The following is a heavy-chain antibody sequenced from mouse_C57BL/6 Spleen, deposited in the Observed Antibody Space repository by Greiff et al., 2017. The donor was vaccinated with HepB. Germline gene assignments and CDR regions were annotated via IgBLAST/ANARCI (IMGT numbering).Heavy chain of an antibody. V-gene: IGHV1-15*01. CDR1: GYTFTDYE. Sequence: VQLQQSGAELVRPGASVTLSCKASGYTFTDYEMHWVKQTPVHGLEWIGAIDPETGGTAYNQKFKGKAILTADKSSSTAYMELRSLTSEDSAVYYCTGSCPYGSNYYFDYWGQGTTLTVSS. CDR3: TGSCPYGSNYYFDY. D-gene: IGHD1-1*01. J-gene: IGHJ2*01. CDR2: IDPETGGT.